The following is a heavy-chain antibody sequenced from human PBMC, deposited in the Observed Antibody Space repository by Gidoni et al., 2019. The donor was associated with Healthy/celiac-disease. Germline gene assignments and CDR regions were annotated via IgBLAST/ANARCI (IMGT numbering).Heavy chain of an antibody. D-gene: IGHD2-2*02. V-gene: IGHV1-3*01. Sequence: QVQLVQSGAEVKKPGASVTVSCKASGSTFTSYAMHWVRQAPGQRLEWMGWINAGNGNTKYSQKFQGRVTITRDTSASTAYMELSSLRSEDTAVYYCARDNCSSTSCYTSYWGQGTLVTVSS. CDR2: INAGNGNT. J-gene: IGHJ4*02. CDR1: GSTFTSYA. CDR3: ARDNCSSTSCYTSY.